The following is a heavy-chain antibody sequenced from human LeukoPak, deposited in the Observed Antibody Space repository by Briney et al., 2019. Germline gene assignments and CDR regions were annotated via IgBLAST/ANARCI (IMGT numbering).Heavy chain of an antibody. J-gene: IGHJ6*03. CDR2: INHSGST. CDR3: ARRYYYYYYMDV. V-gene: IGHV4-34*01. CDR1: GGSFSGYY. Sequence: SETLSLTCAVYGGSFSGYYWSWIRQPPGKGLEWIGEINHSGSTNYNPSLKSRVTISVDTSKNQFSLKLSSVTAADTAVYYCARRYYYYYYMDVWGKGTTDTISS.